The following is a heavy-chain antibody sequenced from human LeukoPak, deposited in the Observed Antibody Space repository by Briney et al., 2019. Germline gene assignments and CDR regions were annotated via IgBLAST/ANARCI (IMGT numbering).Heavy chain of an antibody. CDR3: AREYYYDSSGYPDDY. Sequence: SVKVSCKASGGTFSSYAISWVRQAPGQGLEWMGRIIPILGIANYAQRFQGRVTITADKSTSTAYMELSSLRSEDTAVYYCAREYYYDSSGYPDDYWGQGTLVTVSS. D-gene: IGHD3-22*01. J-gene: IGHJ4*02. CDR2: IIPILGIA. CDR1: GGTFSSYA. V-gene: IGHV1-69*04.